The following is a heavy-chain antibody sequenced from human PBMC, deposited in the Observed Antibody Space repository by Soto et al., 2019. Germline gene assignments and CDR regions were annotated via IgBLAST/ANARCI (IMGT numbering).Heavy chain of an antibody. CDR3: AHLVAVGLTYYSNY. J-gene: IGHJ4*02. Sequence: QITLKESGPTLVKPTQPLTLTCTFSGFSLSTSAVRVGWIRQRPGKALEWLAFIYWDDDKRYSPSLKSSHTITKETFKKTVVLAKTNTDTVDTATYNSAHLVAVGLTYYSNYWGQGTLVPVS. D-gene: IGHD2-8*02. CDR2: IYWDDDK. CDR1: GFSLSTSAVR. V-gene: IGHV2-5*02.